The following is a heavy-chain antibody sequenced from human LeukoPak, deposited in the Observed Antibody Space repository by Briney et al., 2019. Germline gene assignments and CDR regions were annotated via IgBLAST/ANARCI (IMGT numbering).Heavy chain of an antibody. J-gene: IGHJ4*02. Sequence: GGSLRLSCAASGFTFSSYAMSWVRQAPGKGLEWVSAISGSGGSTYYADSVKGRFTISRDNAKNSLYLQMNSLRAEDTAVYYCARDPRSSGTPYDYWGQGTLVTVSS. CDR3: ARDPRSSGTPYDY. CDR1: GFTFSSYA. D-gene: IGHD6-19*01. V-gene: IGHV3-23*01. CDR2: ISGSGGST.